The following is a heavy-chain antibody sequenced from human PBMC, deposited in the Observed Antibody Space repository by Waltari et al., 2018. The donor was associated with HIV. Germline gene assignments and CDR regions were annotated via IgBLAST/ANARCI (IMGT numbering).Heavy chain of an antibody. Sequence: QLQLQESGPGLVKPSETLSLTCTVAGGSISSSSYYWVWIRQPPGKGLGWIGSIYYSGSTYHNPSLKSRITISVDTAKNQFSLKLSSVTAADTAVYYCARWYFDFWSGRIIRGFFDYWGQGTLVTVSS. V-gene: IGHV4-39*01. CDR3: ARWYFDFWSGRIIRGFFDY. J-gene: IGHJ4*02. CDR1: GGSISSSSYY. D-gene: IGHD3-3*01. CDR2: IYYSGST.